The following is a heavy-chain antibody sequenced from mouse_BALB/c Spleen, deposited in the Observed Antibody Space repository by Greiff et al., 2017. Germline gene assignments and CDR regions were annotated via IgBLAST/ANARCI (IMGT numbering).Heavy chain of an antibody. CDR2: INPSNGGT. V-gene: IGHV1S81*02. D-gene: IGHD1-1*01. J-gene: IGHJ2*01. Sequence: QVQLQQSGAELVKPGASVKLSCKASGYTFTSYYMYWVKQRPGQGLEWIGEINPSNGGTNFNEKFKSKATLTVDKSSSTAYMQLSSLTSEDSAVYYCTRWTLANYFDNWGKGTTLTVSS. CDR3: TRWTLANYFDN. CDR1: GYTFTSYY.